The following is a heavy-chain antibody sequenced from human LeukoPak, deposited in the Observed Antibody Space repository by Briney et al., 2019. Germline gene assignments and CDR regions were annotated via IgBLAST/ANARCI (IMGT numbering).Heavy chain of an antibody. CDR1: GGSISSSSYY. Sequence: PSETLSLTCTVSGGSISSSSYYWGWIHQPPGKGLEWIGSIYYSGSTYYNPSLKSRVTISVDTSKNQFSLKLSSVTAADTAVYYCARHITRVAGLPHYYFDYWGQGTLVTVSS. D-gene: IGHD6-19*01. CDR3: ARHITRVAGLPHYYFDY. J-gene: IGHJ4*02. V-gene: IGHV4-39*01. CDR2: IYYSGST.